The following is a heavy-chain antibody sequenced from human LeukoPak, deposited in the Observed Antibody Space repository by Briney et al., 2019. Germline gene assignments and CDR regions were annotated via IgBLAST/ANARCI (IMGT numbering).Heavy chain of an antibody. J-gene: IGHJ6*03. CDR3: ARQHGSGSYPFYYYYYMDV. V-gene: IGHV4-39*01. D-gene: IGHD3-10*01. Sequence: SETLSLTCTVSGGSISSSSYYWSWIRQPPGKGLEWIGEINHSGSTNYNPSLKSRITISVDTSKNQFSLKLSSVTAADTAVYYCARQHGSGSYPFYYYYYMDVWGKGTTVTISS. CDR1: GGSISSSSYY. CDR2: INHSGST.